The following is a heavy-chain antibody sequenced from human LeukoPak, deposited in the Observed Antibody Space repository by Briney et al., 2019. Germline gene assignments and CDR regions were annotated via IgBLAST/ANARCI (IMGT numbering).Heavy chain of an antibody. CDR3: AIELGSFYYGSGSYYEDDY. V-gene: IGHV3-7*01. J-gene: IGHJ4*02. D-gene: IGHD3-10*01. Sequence: PGGSLRLSCAASGFTFSSYWMSSVRQAPGKGLGWVANIKQDGSEKYYVASVKGRFNISRDNARHSRYLQMNSLRAEDTGVYCCAIELGSFYYGSGSYYEDDYWGQGTLVTVSS. CDR1: GFTFSSYW. CDR2: IKQDGSEK.